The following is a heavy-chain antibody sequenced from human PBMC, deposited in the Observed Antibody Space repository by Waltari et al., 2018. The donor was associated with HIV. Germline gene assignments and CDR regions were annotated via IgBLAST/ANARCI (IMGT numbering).Heavy chain of an antibody. V-gene: IGHV3-30*02. Sequence: QVQLVESGGGVVQPGGSLRLSCAASGFTFSSYGLHWVRQAPGKGLEWVAFIRYDGSNKYYADSVKGRFTISRDNSKNTLYLQMNSLRAEDTAVYYCAKDLLIFGVVMNNNWFDPWGQGTLVTVSS. CDR1: GFTFSSYG. CDR3: AKDLLIFGVVMNNNWFDP. CDR2: IRYDGSNK. J-gene: IGHJ5*02. D-gene: IGHD3-3*01.